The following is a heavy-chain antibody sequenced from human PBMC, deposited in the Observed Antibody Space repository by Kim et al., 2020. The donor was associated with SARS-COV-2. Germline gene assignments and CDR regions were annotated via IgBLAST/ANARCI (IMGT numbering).Heavy chain of an antibody. CDR1: GYTFTSYG. D-gene: IGHD4-17*01. CDR2: ISAYNGNT. CDR3: ARDRTTRYYYYYGMDV. V-gene: IGHV1-18*01. J-gene: IGHJ6*02. Sequence: ASVKVSCKASGYTFTSYGISWVRQAPGQGLEWMGWISAYNGNTNYAQKLQGRVTMTTDTSTSTAYMELRSLRSDDTAVDYCARDRTTRYYYYYGMDVWGQGTTVTVSS.